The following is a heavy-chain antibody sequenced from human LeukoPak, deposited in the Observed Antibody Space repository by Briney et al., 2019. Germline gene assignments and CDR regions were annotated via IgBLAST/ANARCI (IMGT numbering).Heavy chain of an antibody. D-gene: IGHD3-10*01. CDR1: GYTFSNHG. V-gene: IGHV3-33*01. Sequence: GGSLRLSCTASGYTFSNHGLHWVRQAPGKGLEWVALIWYDGSKRYYADSVQGRFTISRDDSKNTLFLQMNSLRAEDTAVYYCARGPPYFGSGSYYHIVDYWGQGTLVTVSS. CDR2: IWYDGSKR. CDR3: ARGPPYFGSGSYYHIVDY. J-gene: IGHJ4*02.